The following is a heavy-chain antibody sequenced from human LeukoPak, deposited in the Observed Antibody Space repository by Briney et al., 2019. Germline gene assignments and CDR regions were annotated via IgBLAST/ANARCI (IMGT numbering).Heavy chain of an antibody. CDR1: GGSISSSNYY. CDR2: IYYSGST. J-gene: IGHJ5*02. D-gene: IGHD2-15*01. CDR3: ARGGGGCYGVCWFDP. V-gene: IGHV4-39*07. Sequence: SETLSLTCSVSGGSISSSNYYWGWIRQPPGKGLEWIGSIYYSGSTYYNAPLKSRVTMSVDTSKKQFSLKLSSVTAADTAVYYCARGGGGCYGVCWFDPWGQGTLVTVSS.